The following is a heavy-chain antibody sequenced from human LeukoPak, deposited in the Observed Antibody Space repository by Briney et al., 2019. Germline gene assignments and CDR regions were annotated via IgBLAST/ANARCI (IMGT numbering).Heavy chain of an antibody. V-gene: IGHV3-21*01. CDR3: AKTRSGVVDDAFDF. Sequence: GGSLRLSCAASGFTFSSYSMNWVRQAPGKGLEWVSSISSSSSYIYYADSVKGRFTISRDNSKNTLFLQMNSLRAEDTAVYYCAKTRSGVVDDAFDFWGQGTMVTVSS. J-gene: IGHJ3*01. D-gene: IGHD3-3*01. CDR1: GFTFSSYS. CDR2: ISSSSSYI.